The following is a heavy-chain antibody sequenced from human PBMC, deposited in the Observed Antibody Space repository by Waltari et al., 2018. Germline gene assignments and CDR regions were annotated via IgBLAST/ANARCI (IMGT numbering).Heavy chain of an antibody. V-gene: IGHV4-39*01. Sequence: QVRLRESGPGMVKPSETLPLTCAVSGASVASVAHYWGWIRQSPARGLDWIGTRYFTGTTHYNPSLRSRVTISADTSRDQFSLRVNSVTAADTAVYYCAGTDLHTKIAFDSWGQGTQVTVSA. CDR3: AGTDLHTKIAFDS. CDR2: RYFTGTT. J-gene: IGHJ4*02. D-gene: IGHD2-21*01. CDR1: GASVASVAHY.